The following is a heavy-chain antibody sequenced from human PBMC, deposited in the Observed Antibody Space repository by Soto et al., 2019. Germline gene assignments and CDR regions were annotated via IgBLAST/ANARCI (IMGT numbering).Heavy chain of an antibody. Sequence: EVQLLESGGGLVQPGGSLRLSCAASGFTFNNYAMSWVRQAPGKGLEWVSAISNSGVTTHYIDSVQGRFTISRDNSKSTLFLQMNSLRVDDTGVYYCPQDSGWPPYYWGQGHLVTVSS. J-gene: IGHJ4*02. CDR2: ISNSGVTT. V-gene: IGHV3-23*01. D-gene: IGHD6-19*01. CDR1: GFTFNNYA. CDR3: PQDSGWPPYY.